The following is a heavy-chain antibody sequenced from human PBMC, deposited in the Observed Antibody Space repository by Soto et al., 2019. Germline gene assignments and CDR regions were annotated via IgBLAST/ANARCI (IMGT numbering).Heavy chain of an antibody. Sequence: QVDLQESAPGLVKPSQTLSLTCSVSAISRGSYYWTWIRHHPGMGLEWIVSISYSVSTYDNPSLTSRATLSVDTSNTQLSLRLSYVTAADTAVYYRARAPGRWLPLDYWSQGILVAVSS. CDR2: ISYSVST. CDR1: AISRGSYY. V-gene: IGHV4-31*03. CDR3: ARAPGRWLPLDY. D-gene: IGHD3-10*01. J-gene: IGHJ4*02.